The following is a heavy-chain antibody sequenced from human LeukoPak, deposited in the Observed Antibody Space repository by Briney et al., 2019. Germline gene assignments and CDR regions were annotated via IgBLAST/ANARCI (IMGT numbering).Heavy chain of an antibody. J-gene: IGHJ3*02. Sequence: ASVKVSCKASGYTFTGYYMHWVRQAPGQGLEWMGWINPNSGGTNYAQKFQGRVTMTRDTSISTAYMELSRLRSDDTAVYYCARDLEYDRVVLDIWGQGTMVTVSS. V-gene: IGHV1-2*02. D-gene: IGHD3-22*01. CDR1: GYTFTGYY. CDR3: ARDLEYDRVVLDI. CDR2: INPNSGGT.